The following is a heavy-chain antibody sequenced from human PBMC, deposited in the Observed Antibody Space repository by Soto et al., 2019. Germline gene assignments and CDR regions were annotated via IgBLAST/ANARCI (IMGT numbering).Heavy chain of an antibody. Sequence: EVQLLESGGGLVQPGGSLRLSCAASGFTFSSYAMSWVRQSPGKGLEWVSTTSGSGDDTYYADSVKGRFTISRDNSKNTLYLPINSLRAEDTAVYYCAKDPSRAYNYAYGMGGFDSWGQGTLVTVSS. D-gene: IGHD5-18*01. CDR1: GFTFSSYA. J-gene: IGHJ4*02. CDR2: TSGSGDDT. CDR3: AKDPSRAYNYAYGMGGFDS. V-gene: IGHV3-23*01.